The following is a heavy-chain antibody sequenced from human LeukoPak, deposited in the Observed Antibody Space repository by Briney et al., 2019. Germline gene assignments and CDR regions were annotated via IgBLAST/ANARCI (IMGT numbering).Heavy chain of an antibody. V-gene: IGHV4-39*07. CDR1: GGSISSGSYY. Sequence: SETLSLTCTVSGGSISSGSYYWGWIRQPPGKGLEWIGSIYYSGSTYYKPSLKSRVTISLDTSKNQFSLKLSSVTAADTAVYYCARGHTVLLWFGRPKNWFDPWGQGTLVTVSS. D-gene: IGHD3-10*01. CDR2: IYYSGST. J-gene: IGHJ5*02. CDR3: ARGHTVLLWFGRPKNWFDP.